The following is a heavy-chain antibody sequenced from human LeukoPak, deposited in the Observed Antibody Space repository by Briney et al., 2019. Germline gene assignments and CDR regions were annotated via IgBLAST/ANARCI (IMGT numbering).Heavy chain of an antibody. D-gene: IGHD6-13*01. CDR3: AHRLTGYNSNWYHGYFDY. V-gene: IGHV2-5*02. CDR2: IYWDDDK. Sequence: ESGPNLVKPTQTLTLTCTFTGFSLSTSGVGVGWIRQPPGKALEWLTLIYWDDDKRYNPSLKSRLTVTKDVSKSQVVLTLTNVDPVDTATYYCAHRLTGYNSNWYHGYFDYWGPGTLVTVSS. J-gene: IGHJ4*02. CDR1: GFSLSTSGVG.